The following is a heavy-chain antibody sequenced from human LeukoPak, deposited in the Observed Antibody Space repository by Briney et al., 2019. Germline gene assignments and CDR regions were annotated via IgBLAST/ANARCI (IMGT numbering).Heavy chain of an antibody. J-gene: IGHJ5*01. CDR2: TYYNGST. V-gene: IGHV4-59*08. CDR1: GGSISSYY. CDR3: ARRYGSVYYNWFDS. D-gene: IGHD3-22*01. Sequence: SETLSLTCTVSGGSISSYYWSWIRQPPGKGLEWVGYTYYNGSTNYNPALKNRVTISVDTSKSRFSLKVSAVTAADTAVYYCARRYGSVYYNWFDSWGQGSLVTVSS.